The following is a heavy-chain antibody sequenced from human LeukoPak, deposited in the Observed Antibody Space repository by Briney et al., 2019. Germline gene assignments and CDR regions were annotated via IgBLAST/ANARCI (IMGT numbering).Heavy chain of an antibody. D-gene: IGHD6-13*01. Sequence: SETLSLTCTVSGGSISSSSYYWGWIRQPPGKGLEWIGSIYYSGSTYYNPSLKSRVTISVDTSKNQFSLKLSSVTAADTAVYYCARDLYSSSWEYDYWGQGTLVTVSS. J-gene: IGHJ4*02. V-gene: IGHV4-39*07. CDR2: IYYSGST. CDR3: ARDLYSSSWEYDY. CDR1: GGSISSSSYY.